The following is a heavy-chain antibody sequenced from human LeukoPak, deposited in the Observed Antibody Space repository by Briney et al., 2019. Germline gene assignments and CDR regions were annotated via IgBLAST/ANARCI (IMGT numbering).Heavy chain of an antibody. CDR3: ATVEVGSTKVFDF. CDR2: RHIRGST. CDR1: GVSIRSYS. V-gene: IGHV4-4*07. Sequence: PSETLSLTCSVSGVSIRSYSWSWIRQSAEKGLEWIGRRHIRGSTNYNPSLNSRVTMSMDTSKNQFSLNLTSVTAADTAVYYCATVEVGSTKVFDFWGQGTMVTVSS. J-gene: IGHJ3*01. D-gene: IGHD1-26*01.